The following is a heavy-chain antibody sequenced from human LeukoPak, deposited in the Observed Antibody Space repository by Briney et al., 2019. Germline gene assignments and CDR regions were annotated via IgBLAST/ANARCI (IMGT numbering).Heavy chain of an antibody. CDR3: ARGDYGDYPIDY. D-gene: IGHD4-17*01. Sequence: GGSLRLSCAASGFTFSSYSVNWVRQAPGKGLEWVSSISSSSSYIYYADSVKGRFTISRDNAKNSLYLQMNSLRAEDTAVYYCARGDYGDYPIDYWGQGTLVTVSS. J-gene: IGHJ4*02. CDR2: ISSSSSYI. V-gene: IGHV3-21*01. CDR1: GFTFSSYS.